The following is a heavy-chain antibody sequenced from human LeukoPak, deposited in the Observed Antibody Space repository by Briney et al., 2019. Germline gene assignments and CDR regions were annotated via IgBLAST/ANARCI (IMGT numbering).Heavy chain of an antibody. V-gene: IGHV3-7*01. Sequence: PGGSLRLSCAASGSTFSSYWMSWVRQAPGKGLEWVANIKQDGSEKYYVDSVKGRFTISRDNAKNSLYLQMNSLRAEDTAVYYCARGDYYDSSGYYGLGDYWGQGILVTVSS. CDR1: GSTFSSYW. D-gene: IGHD3-22*01. CDR3: ARGDYYDSSGYYGLGDY. CDR2: IKQDGSEK. J-gene: IGHJ4*02.